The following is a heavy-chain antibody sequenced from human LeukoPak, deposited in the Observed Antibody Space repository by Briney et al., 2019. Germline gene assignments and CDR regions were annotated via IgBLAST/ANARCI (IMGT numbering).Heavy chain of an antibody. CDR1: VFTFSNYA. J-gene: IGHJ3*02. CDR2: ADTSGNYI. CDR3: ARGRSITLLRGVAMSDGFDI. Sequence: PGGSLRLSCEASVFTFSNYAMNWVPQAPGKGLEWVSFADTSGNYIYYGDSVKGRFTISRDNARNLLFLQMNGLRAEDTAVYYCARGRSITLLRGVAMSDGFDIWGQGAMVAVSS. V-gene: IGHV3-21*06. D-gene: IGHD3-10*01.